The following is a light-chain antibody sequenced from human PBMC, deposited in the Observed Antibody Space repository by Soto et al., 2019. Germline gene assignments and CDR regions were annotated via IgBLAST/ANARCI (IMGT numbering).Light chain of an antibody. CDR2: DVS. V-gene: IGLV2-14*03. CDR3: NSYTSSSTYV. CDR1: SSDGGSYNY. Sequence: QSSLTQPSSVSGAPGQSIAISCTWTSSDGGSYNYVSWYQQHPGKAPKLMIYDVSNRPSGVSDRFSGSKSGNTASLTISGLQAEDEADYFCNSYTSSSTYVFGTGTKATVL. J-gene: IGLJ1*01.